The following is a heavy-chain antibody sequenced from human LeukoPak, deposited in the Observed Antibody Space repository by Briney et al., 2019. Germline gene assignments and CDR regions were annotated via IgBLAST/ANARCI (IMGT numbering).Heavy chain of an antibody. D-gene: IGHD3-10*01. J-gene: IGHJ4*02. V-gene: IGHV3-48*01. Sequence: GGSLRLSCAGSGFTFRNYGMNWVRQAPGKGLEWLSYISSGSTTIYYADSAKGRFTISRDNVKNSLYLQMNSLRAEDTAVYYCVRDLPGSGPYWGQGTLVIVSS. CDR2: ISSGSTTI. CDR1: GFTFRNYG. CDR3: VRDLPGSGPY.